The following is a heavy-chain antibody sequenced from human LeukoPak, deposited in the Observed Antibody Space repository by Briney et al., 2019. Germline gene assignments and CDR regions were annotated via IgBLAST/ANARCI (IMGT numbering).Heavy chain of an antibody. CDR2: ISGSADTT. CDR3: AKRTVVAGSTYCFDY. D-gene: IGHD6-19*01. V-gene: IGHV3-23*01. Sequence: PGGSLRLSCAASGFTFSSFAMSWVRQAPGKGLEWVSAISGSADTTYYADSVKGRFTISRDNSKNTLFLQINSLRAEDTAVYYCAKRTVVAGSTYCFDYWGQGTLVTVSS. J-gene: IGHJ4*02. CDR1: GFTFSSFA.